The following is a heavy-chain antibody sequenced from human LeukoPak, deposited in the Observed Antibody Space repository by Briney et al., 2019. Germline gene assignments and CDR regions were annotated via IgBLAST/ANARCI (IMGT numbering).Heavy chain of an antibody. Sequence: SGPTLVNPTQTLTLTCTFSGFSLSTTGVGVGWIRQPPGKALEWLALIYWDDDKRYGPSLKSRLTITKDTSKNQVVLKMTNMDPVDTATYYCAHSGAAGNFDYWGQGTLVTVYS. D-gene: IGHD6-13*01. CDR3: AHSGAAGNFDY. CDR1: GFSLSTTGVG. V-gene: IGHV2-5*05. CDR2: IYWDDDK. J-gene: IGHJ4*02.